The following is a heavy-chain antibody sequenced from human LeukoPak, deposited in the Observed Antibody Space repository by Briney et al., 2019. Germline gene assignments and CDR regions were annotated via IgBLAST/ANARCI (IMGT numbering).Heavy chain of an antibody. CDR3: ARGFHYGLPDY. J-gene: IGHJ4*02. D-gene: IGHD4-17*01. CDR2: IYHSGST. CDR1: GGSISSGGYS. V-gene: IGHV4-30-2*01. Sequence: ASQTLSLTCAVSGGSISSGGYSWSWIRQPPGKGLEWIGYIYHSGSTYYNPSLKSRVTISVDTSKNQFSLKLSSVTAADTAVYYCARGFHYGLPDYWGQGTLVTVSS.